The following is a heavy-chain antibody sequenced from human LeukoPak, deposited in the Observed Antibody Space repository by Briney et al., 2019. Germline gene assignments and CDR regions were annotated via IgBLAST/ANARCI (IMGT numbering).Heavy chain of an antibody. CDR2: ISAYNGNT. Sequence: GASVKVSCKASGYTFTSYGISWVRQAPGQGLEWMGWISAYNGNTNYAQKLQSRVTMTTDTSTSTAYMELRSLRSDDTAVYYCARVSGRWFGELLYFDYWGQGTLVTVSS. J-gene: IGHJ4*02. D-gene: IGHD3-10*01. V-gene: IGHV1-18*01. CDR1: GYTFTSYG. CDR3: ARVSGRWFGELLYFDY.